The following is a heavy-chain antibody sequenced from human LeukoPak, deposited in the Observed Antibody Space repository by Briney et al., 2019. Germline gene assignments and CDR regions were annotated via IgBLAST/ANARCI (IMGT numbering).Heavy chain of an antibody. J-gene: IGHJ4*02. CDR3: ARDLDFSRGYRLQSMVPFDY. CDR2: ISWGSNVI. Sequence: PGGSLRLSCTASGFTFSSYSMNWVRQAPGKGLEWLSYISWGSNVIYYADSVKGRFTTSRDDAKNSLFLQMNSLTDEDTAVYYCARDLDFSRGYRLQSMVPFDYWGQGTLVTVSS. V-gene: IGHV3-48*02. CDR1: GFTFSSYS. D-gene: IGHD5-18*01.